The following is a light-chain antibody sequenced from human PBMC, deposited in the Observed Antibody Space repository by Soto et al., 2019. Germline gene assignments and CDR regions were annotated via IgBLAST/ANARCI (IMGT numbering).Light chain of an antibody. CDR2: KVS. Sequence: DVVMTQSPLSLPVTLGQPASISCRSSQSLVRSDGNTHLNWFQQRPGQSPRRLIYKVSNRDSGVPDRFSGSGSGTDFTLKISRVEAEDVGLYYCMQGTHWPRTFGQGTKVEIE. V-gene: IGKV2-30*02. CDR1: QSLVRSDGNTH. CDR3: MQGTHWPRT. J-gene: IGKJ1*01.